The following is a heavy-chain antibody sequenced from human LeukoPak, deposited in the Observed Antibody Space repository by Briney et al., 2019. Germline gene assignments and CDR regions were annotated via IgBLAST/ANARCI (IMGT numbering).Heavy chain of an antibody. J-gene: IGHJ4*02. CDR2: FDPEGGET. D-gene: IGHD6-19*01. CDR3: ATVSSGWYVNDY. CDR1: GYTLTELS. Sequence: ASVKVSCKXSGYTLTELSMHWVRQAPGKGLEWMGGFDPEGGETIYAQKFQGRVTMTEDTSTDTAYMELSSLRSEDTAVYYCATVSSGWYVNDYWGQGTLVTVSS. V-gene: IGHV1-24*01.